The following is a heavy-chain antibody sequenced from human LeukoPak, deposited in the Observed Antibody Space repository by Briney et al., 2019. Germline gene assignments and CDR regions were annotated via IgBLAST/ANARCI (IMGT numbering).Heavy chain of an antibody. D-gene: IGHD3-3*01. CDR1: VGTFSSYA. CDR3: ARVKMAIFGVAHTPTVYYYYMDV. J-gene: IGHJ6*03. V-gene: IGHV1-69*06. CDR2: IIPIFGTA. Sequence: SVEVSCKASVGTFSSYAISWVRQAPGQGLEWMGGIIPIFGTANYAQKFQGRVTITADKSTSTAYMELSSLRSDDTAVYYCARVKMAIFGVAHTPTVYYYYMDVWGKGTTVTVSS.